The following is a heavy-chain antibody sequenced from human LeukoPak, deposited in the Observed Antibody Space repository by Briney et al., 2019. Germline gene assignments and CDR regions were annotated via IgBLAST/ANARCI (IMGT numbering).Heavy chain of an antibody. Sequence: SVKVSCKASGGTFSSYAISWVRQAPGQGLEWMGGIIPIFGTANYAQKFQGRVTITADDSTSTAYMELSSLRSEDTAVYYCARYWFGELSLGMDVWGKGTTVIVSS. CDR3: ARYWFGELSLGMDV. V-gene: IGHV1-69*13. CDR1: GGTFSSYA. CDR2: IIPIFGTA. D-gene: IGHD3-10*01. J-gene: IGHJ6*04.